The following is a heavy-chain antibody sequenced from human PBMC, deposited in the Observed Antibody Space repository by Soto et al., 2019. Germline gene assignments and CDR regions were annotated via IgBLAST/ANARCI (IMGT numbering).Heavy chain of an antibody. V-gene: IGHV3-21*01. CDR1: GFTFSSYS. Sequence: LRLSCAASGFTFSSYSMNWVRQAPGKGLEWVSSISSSSSYIYYADSVKGRFTISRDNAKNSLYLQMNSLRAEDTAVYYCARSPYDYWGFDYWGQGTLVTVSS. CDR2: ISSSSSYI. CDR3: ARSPYDYWGFDY. J-gene: IGHJ4*02. D-gene: IGHD3-3*01.